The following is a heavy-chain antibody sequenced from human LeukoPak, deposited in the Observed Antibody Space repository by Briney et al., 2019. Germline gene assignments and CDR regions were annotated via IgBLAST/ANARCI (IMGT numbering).Heavy chain of an antibody. CDR3: ARGGSYLSAFDI. CDR2: ISSFSSYI. D-gene: IGHD1-26*01. Sequence: PGGSLRLSCAASGFTFSSYSINWVRQAPGKGLEWVSSISSFSSYIYYADSVKGRFTISRDNSKNTLYLQMNSLRAEDTAVYYCARGGSYLSAFDIWGQGTMVTVSS. V-gene: IGHV3-21*04. J-gene: IGHJ3*02. CDR1: GFTFSSYS.